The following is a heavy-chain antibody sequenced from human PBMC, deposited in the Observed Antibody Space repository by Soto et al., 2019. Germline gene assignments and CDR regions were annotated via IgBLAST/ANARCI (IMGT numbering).Heavy chain of an antibody. J-gene: IGHJ4*02. D-gene: IGHD6-19*01. V-gene: IGHV1-18*01. CDR3: ARDLAGIAVAGSFDY. CDR2: ISAYNGKT. Sequence: QVQLVQSGAEVKKPGASVKVSCKASGYTFTSYGISWVRQAPGQGLEWMGWISAYNGKTNYAQKLQGRVTMTTDTSTSTDYMELRSLRSDDTAVYYCARDLAGIAVAGSFDYWGQGTLVTVSS. CDR1: GYTFTSYG.